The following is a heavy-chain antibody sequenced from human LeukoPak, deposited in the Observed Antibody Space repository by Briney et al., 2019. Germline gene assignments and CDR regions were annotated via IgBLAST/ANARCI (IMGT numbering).Heavy chain of an antibody. Sequence: GGSLRLSCAASGFAFSFYAMSWLRQPPGKGLEWVSTINANSGTTSYAASVRGRFTISRDNSKNTLYLQVNTLRADDTATYYCAKPISGGLAVTADWFHPWGQGTLVVVSP. V-gene: IGHV3-23*01. D-gene: IGHD6-19*01. CDR1: GFAFSFYA. J-gene: IGHJ5*01. CDR2: INANSGTT. CDR3: AKPISGGLAVTADWFHP.